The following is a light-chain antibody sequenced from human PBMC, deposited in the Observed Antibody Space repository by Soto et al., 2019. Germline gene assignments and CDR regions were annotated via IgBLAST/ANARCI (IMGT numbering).Light chain of an antibody. V-gene: IGLV1-40*01. CDR1: SSNIGSTYD. CDR2: GNT. CDR3: QSYEDSLSVHYV. Sequence: QSVLTQPPSVSGSPGQRVTISCTGSSSNIGSTYDVQWYQQLPGTAPKLLIHGNTNRPSGVPDRFSGSKSGTSASLAIAGLQADDEADYYCQSYEDSLSVHYVFGTGTKVTVI. J-gene: IGLJ1*01.